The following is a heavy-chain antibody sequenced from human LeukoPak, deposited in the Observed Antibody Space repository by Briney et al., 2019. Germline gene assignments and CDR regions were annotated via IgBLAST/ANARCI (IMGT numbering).Heavy chain of an antibody. CDR3: AKGGDVVVPAAKGTLDF. Sequence: GGSLRLSCAASGFTFSSYAMSWVRQAPGKGLEWVSAISGNGGSTYYADSVKGRFTISRDNSKNTLYLQMNSLRAEDTAVYYCAKGGDVVVPAAKGTLDFWGQGTLVTVSS. CDR2: ISGNGGST. D-gene: IGHD2-2*01. J-gene: IGHJ4*02. V-gene: IGHV3-23*01. CDR1: GFTFSSYA.